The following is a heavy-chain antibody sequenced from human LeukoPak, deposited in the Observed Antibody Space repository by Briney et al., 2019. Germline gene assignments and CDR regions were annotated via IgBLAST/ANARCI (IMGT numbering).Heavy chain of an antibody. CDR1: GGSISSSSYY. V-gene: IGHV4-39*01. Sequence: KTSETLSLTCTVSGGSISSSSYYWGWLRQPPGKGLECIGSMYYSGSTYYNPPLKSRVTISVDTSKNQFSLNLRSVTAADTAVYYCVRLNGGYYEAIFDYWGQGTLVTVSS. CDR2: MYYSGST. D-gene: IGHD3-22*01. CDR3: VRLNGGYYEAIFDY. J-gene: IGHJ4*02.